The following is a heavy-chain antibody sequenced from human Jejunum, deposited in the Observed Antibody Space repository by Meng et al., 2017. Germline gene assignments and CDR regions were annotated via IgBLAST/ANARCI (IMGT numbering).Heavy chain of an antibody. CDR2: IKDSGST. CDR3: ARGNEYSNYGADF. Sequence: QVKLQPWGAGLLKPSETLSLTFAVYGGSISEYYWTWVRQPPGQGLEWIGEIKDSGSTNYNPSLKSRVTISVDTSKSQFYLRVSSVTAADTAVYYCARGNEYSNYGADFWGQGTLVTVSS. J-gene: IGHJ4*02. CDR1: GGSISEYY. V-gene: IGHV4-34*01. D-gene: IGHD4-11*01.